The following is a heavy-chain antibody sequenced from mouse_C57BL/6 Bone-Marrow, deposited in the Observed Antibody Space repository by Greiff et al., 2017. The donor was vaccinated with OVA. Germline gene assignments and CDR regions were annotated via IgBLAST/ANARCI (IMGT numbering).Heavy chain of an antibody. D-gene: IGHD2-1*01. V-gene: IGHV5-4*01. CDR3: ARDHGYGNYGY. CDR1: GFTFSSYA. Sequence: EVQLVESGGGLVKPGGSLKLSCAASGFTFSSYAMSWVRQTPEKRLEWVATISDGGSYTYYPDNVKGRFTISRDNAKNNLYLQMSHLKSEDTAMYYCARDHGYGNYGYWGQGTTLTVSS. J-gene: IGHJ2*01. CDR2: ISDGGSYT.